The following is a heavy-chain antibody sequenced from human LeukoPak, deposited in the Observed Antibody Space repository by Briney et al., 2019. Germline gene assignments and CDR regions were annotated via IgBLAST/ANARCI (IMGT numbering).Heavy chain of an antibody. D-gene: IGHD6-13*01. CDR3: ARLTIAAAVNDY. CDR1: GYSFTSYW. V-gene: IGHV5-10-1*01. J-gene: IGHJ4*02. Sequence: GGSLQISCKGSGYSFTSYWISWGRRMPGKGREWMGRIDPSDSYTNYSPSFQGHATISADKSISTAYLQWSSLKASDTAMYYCARLTIAAAVNDYWGQGTLVTVSS. CDR2: IDPSDSYT.